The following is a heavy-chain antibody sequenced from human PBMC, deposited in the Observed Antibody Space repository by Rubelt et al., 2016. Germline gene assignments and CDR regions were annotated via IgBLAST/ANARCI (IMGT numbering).Heavy chain of an antibody. CDR3: ARRRHTAMVDY. J-gene: IGHJ4*02. CDR2: ISYDGSNK. Sequence: REWVAVISYDGSNKYYADSVKGRFTISRDNSKNTLYLQMNSLRAEDTAVYYCARRRHTAMVDYWGQGTLVTVSS. D-gene: IGHD5-18*01. V-gene: IGHV3-30*04.